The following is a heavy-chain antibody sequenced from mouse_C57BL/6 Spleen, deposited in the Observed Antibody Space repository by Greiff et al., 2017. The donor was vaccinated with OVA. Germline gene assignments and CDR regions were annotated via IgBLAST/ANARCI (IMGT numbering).Heavy chain of an antibody. D-gene: IGHD1-1*01. J-gene: IGHJ4*01. CDR3: ARRDYGSPRAMDY. CDR1: GYAFSSYW. CDR2: IYPGDGDT. V-gene: IGHV1-80*01. Sequence: QVQLQQSGAELVKPGASVKISCKASGYAFSSYWMNWVKQRPGKGLEWIGQIYPGDGDTNYNGKFKGKATLTADKSSSTAYMQLSSLTSEDSAVYFYARRDYGSPRAMDYWGQGTSVTVSS.